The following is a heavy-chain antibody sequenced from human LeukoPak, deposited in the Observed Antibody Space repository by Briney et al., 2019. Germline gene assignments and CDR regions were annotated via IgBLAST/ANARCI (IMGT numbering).Heavy chain of an antibody. D-gene: IGHD2-8*01. CDR1: GFTFSDYY. V-gene: IGHV3-11*01. CDR3: AKGPGSMLYNYYYMDV. J-gene: IGHJ6*03. CDR2: ISSSGSTI. Sequence: GGSLRLSCAASGFTFSDYYMSWIRQAPGKGLEWVSYISSSGSTIYYADSVKGRFTISMDNAKNSLYLQMNSLRAEDMALYYCAKGPGSMLYNYYYMDVWGRGTTVTVSS.